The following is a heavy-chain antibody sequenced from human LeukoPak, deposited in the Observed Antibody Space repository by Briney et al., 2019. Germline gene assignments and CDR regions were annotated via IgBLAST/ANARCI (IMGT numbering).Heavy chain of an antibody. D-gene: IGHD5-24*01. J-gene: IGHJ4*02. V-gene: IGHV4-39*01. CDR2: IYYSGST. CDR3: AQEKWQPDY. Sequence: SETLSLTCTVSGGSISSSSYYWGWIRQPPGKGLEWIGSIYYSGSTYYNPSLKSRVTISVDTSKNQFSLKLSSVTAADTAVYYCAQEKWQPDYWGQGTLVTVSS. CDR1: GGSISSSSYY.